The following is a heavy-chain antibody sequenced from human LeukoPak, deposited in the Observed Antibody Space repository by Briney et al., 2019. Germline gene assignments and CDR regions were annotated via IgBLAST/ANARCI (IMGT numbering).Heavy chain of an antibody. J-gene: IGHJ2*01. V-gene: IGHV3-74*01. CDR2: TSSDGTTI. Sequence: PGGSLRLSCAASGFTVRTYWMSWVRQAPGKGLVWVSRTSSDGTTISYADSVKGRFTLSRDNAKNTLYLQMNSLRGEDTAVYYCARDPSRPYSYDDWYFDLWGRGTLVTVSS. CDR1: GFTVRTYW. D-gene: IGHD5-18*01. CDR3: ARDPSRPYSYDDWYFDL.